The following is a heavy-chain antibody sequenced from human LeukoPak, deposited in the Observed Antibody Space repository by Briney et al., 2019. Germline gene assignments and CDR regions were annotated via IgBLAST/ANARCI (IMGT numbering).Heavy chain of an antibody. V-gene: IGHV1-2*02. D-gene: IGHD4-11*01. CDR3: ARFYIKGGHSWFGP. CDR1: GYTFTAYY. J-gene: IGHJ5*02. Sequence: ASVTISCKASGYTFTAYYIHWVRQAPGQGLEWVGWINPISGGTNYEQQFQGRVAMTRDTSISTAYMELSSLRFDDTAVYYCARFYIKGGHSWFGPWGQGTLVTVSS. CDR2: INPISGGT.